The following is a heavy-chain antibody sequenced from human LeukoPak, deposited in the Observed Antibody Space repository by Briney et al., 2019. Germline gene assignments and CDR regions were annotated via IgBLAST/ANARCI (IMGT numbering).Heavy chain of an antibody. V-gene: IGHV4-61*02. D-gene: IGHD2-2*01. CDR1: GVSISSGSYY. CDR3: ARERYCSSTSCWGDAFDI. CDR2: IYTSGST. Sequence: SQTLSLTCTVSGVSISSGSYYWSWIRQPAGKGLEWIVRIYTSGSTNYNPSLKSRVTISVDTSKNQFSLKLSSVTAADTAVYYCARERYCSSTSCWGDAFDIWGQGTMVTVSS. J-gene: IGHJ3*02.